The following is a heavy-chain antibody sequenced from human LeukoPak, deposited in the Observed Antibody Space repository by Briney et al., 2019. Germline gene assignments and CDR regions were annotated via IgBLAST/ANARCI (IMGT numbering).Heavy chain of an antibody. D-gene: IGHD1-26*01. J-gene: IGHJ3*02. CDR2: ISSSGSTI. CDR1: GFTFSHYG. V-gene: IGHV3-48*04. Sequence: GGSLRLSCAASGFTFSHYGMTWVRQAPGKGLEWVSYISSSGSTIYYADSVKGRFTISRDNAKNSLYLQMNSLRAEDTAVYYCAREDSGSYSVAFDIWGQGTMVTVSS. CDR3: AREDSGSYSVAFDI.